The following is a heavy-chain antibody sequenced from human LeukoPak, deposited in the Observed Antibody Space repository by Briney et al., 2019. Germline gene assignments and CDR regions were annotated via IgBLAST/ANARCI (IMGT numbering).Heavy chain of an antibody. D-gene: IGHD2-8*01. J-gene: IGHJ4*02. Sequence: GESLKISCQASGYSFTSYWIGWVRQMPGKGLEWMGLIYPGDPDTRYSPSFQGQVTISADKSITTAHLQWNSLKASDTAMYYCARLGYCSKGVCSNLDYWGQGTLVTVSS. CDR3: ARLGYCSKGVCSNLDY. CDR1: GYSFTSYW. CDR2: IYPGDPDT. V-gene: IGHV5-51*01.